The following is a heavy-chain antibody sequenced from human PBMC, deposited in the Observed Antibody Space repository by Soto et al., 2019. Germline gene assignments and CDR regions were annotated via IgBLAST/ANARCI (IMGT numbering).Heavy chain of an antibody. CDR1: GFTLRHYA. J-gene: IGHJ4*02. D-gene: IGHD3-16*01. CDR2: IVGNGYNT. Sequence: EVQLLQSGGGLVQPGGSLRLSCAASGFTLRHYALSWVRQAPGKGLEWVSTIVGNGYNTYYADSVKGRFTMSRDNSDNTLDLQMNRLRAEDTDIYYCAKRLGDSKAFDYWGQVTMVTVSS. V-gene: IGHV3-23*01. CDR3: AKRLGDSKAFDY.